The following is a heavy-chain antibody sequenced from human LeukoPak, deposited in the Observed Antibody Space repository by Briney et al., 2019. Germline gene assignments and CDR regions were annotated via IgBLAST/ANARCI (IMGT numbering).Heavy chain of an antibody. Sequence: PGGSLRLSCAASGLTFNNAWMSWVRQAPGKGLEWVGRIRSRSAGGTTDYGTPVKGRFTISRYDSKNTLYLQINSLKTEDTAVYYCSTGGGTHDYWGQGTLVTVSS. CDR1: GLTFNNAW. V-gene: IGHV3-15*01. CDR2: IRSRSAGGTT. J-gene: IGHJ4*02. CDR3: STGGGTHDY. D-gene: IGHD2-15*01.